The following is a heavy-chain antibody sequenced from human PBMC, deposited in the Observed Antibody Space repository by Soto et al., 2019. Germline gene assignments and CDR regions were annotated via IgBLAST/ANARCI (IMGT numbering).Heavy chain of an antibody. J-gene: IGHJ4*02. CDR2: IIPIFGTA. CDR3: ARGIVVVTATYYFDY. D-gene: IGHD2-21*02. V-gene: IGHV1-69*13. CDR1: GGTFSSYA. Sequence: ASVKVSCKASGGTFSSYAISWVRQAPGQGLERMGGIIPIFGTANYAQKFQGRVTITADESMSTAYMELSSLRSEDTAVYYCARGIVVVTATYYFDYWGQGTLVTVSS.